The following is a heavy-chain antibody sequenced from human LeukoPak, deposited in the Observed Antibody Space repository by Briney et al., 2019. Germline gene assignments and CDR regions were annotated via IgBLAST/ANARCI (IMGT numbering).Heavy chain of an antibody. CDR2: INHSGST. CDR3: ARLRSSGSYYKIKYYYYMDV. V-gene: IGHV4-34*01. Sequence: SETLSLTCAVYGGSFSGYYWSWIRQPPGKGLEWIGEINHSGSTNYNPSLKSRVTISVDTSKNQFSLKLSSVTAADMAVYYCARLRSSGSYYKIKYYYYMDVWGKGTTVTISS. CDR1: GGSFSGYY. J-gene: IGHJ6*03. D-gene: IGHD3-10*01.